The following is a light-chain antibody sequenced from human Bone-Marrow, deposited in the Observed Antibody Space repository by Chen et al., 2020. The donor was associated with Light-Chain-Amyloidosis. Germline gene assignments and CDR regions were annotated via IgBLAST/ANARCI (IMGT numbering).Light chain of an antibody. CDR2: EDS. V-gene: IGLV2-23*01. Sequence: QSALPQPASAAGSVGQSITISCTGTSTDVGHYNLVSWYQHHPGEAPKLMIYEDSERPSGVSNRFSGSKSGNTASLTISGLQTEDQADYYCCSSSDTDTLIFGTGTRLTVL. CDR3: CSSSDTDTLI. J-gene: IGLJ2*01. CDR1: STDVGHYNL.